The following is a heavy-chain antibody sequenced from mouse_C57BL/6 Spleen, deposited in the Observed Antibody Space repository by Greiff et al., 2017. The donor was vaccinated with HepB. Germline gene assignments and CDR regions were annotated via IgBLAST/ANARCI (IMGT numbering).Heavy chain of an antibody. J-gene: IGHJ2*01. CDR3: ARRNYVDYFDY. D-gene: IGHD1-1*01. Sequence: QVQLQQPGAELVMPGASVKLSCKASGYTFTSYWMHWVKQRPGQGLEWIGEIHPSDSYTNYNQKFKGKSTLTVDKSSSTAYMQLSSLTSEDSAVYYCARRNYVDYFDYWGQGTTLTVSS. CDR2: IHPSDSYT. CDR1: GYTFTSYW. V-gene: IGHV1-69*01.